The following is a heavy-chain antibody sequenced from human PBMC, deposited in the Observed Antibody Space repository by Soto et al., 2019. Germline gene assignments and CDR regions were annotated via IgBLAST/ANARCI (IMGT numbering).Heavy chain of an antibody. CDR2: IYYSGST. D-gene: IGHD3-3*01. J-gene: IGHJ5*02. CDR1: GGSISSGDYY. V-gene: IGHV4-30-4*01. CDR3: ARDYAIFGKWFDP. Sequence: PSETLSLTCTVSGGSISSGDYYWSWIRQPPGKGLEWIGYIYYSGSTYYNPSLKSRVTISVDTSKNQFSLKLSSVTAADTAVYYCARDYAIFGKWFDPWGQGTLVTVS.